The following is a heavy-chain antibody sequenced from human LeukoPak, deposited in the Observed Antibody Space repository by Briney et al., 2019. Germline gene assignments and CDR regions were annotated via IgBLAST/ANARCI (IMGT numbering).Heavy chain of an antibody. CDR1: GFTFSSYE. V-gene: IGHV3-21*05. CDR3: ARTVLGHDAFDI. Sequence: PGGSLRLSCAASGFTFSSYEMNWVRQAPGKGLEWVSYISTSSSYANYADSVKGRFTISRDNAKNSLYLQMNSLRAEDTAVYYCARTVLGHDAFDIWGQGTMVTVSS. J-gene: IGHJ3*02. CDR2: ISTSSSYA. D-gene: IGHD1-26*01.